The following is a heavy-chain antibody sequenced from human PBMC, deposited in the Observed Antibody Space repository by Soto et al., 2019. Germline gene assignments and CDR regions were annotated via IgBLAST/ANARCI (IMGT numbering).Heavy chain of an antibody. CDR2: IYYNGNT. CDR3: AGFLELGGFIPHGFSP. D-gene: IGHD5-12*01. Sequence: SSETLSLTCTVSNGSISPYYWSWIRQPPGKGLEWIGYIYYNGNTKYNPSLKSRVTISLGTSKNEFSLRLTSVTAADTAVYFCAGFLELGGFIPHGFSPWARGPLVP. J-gene: IGHJ5*02. CDR1: NGSISPYY. V-gene: IGHV4-59*12.